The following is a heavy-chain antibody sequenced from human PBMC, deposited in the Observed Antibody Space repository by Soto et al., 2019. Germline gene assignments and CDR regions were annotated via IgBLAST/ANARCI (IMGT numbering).Heavy chain of an antibody. CDR3: ARFGNIAVAAIDY. CDR2: IKPDGSET. CDR1: GFTFNTYW. J-gene: IGHJ4*02. V-gene: IGHV3-7*01. Sequence: GGSLRLSCASSGFTFNTYWMTWVRQAPGQGLEWVANIKPDGSETYYLDSVKGRFTISRDSARDSVHLQMNVLRAEDTALYYCARFGNIAVAAIDYWGRGTLVTVSS. D-gene: IGHD6-19*01.